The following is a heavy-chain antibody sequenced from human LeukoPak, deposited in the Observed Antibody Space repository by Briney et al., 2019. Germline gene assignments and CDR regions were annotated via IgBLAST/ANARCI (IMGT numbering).Heavy chain of an antibody. J-gene: IGHJ1*01. V-gene: IGHV1-18*01. D-gene: IGHD3-10*01. CDR1: GYTFTSYG. Sequence: GASVKVSCKASGYTFTSYGISWVRQAPGQGLEWMGWISAYNGNTNYAQKLQGRVTMTTDTSTSTAYMELRSLRSDDTAVYYCARGHLITMVRGVILYFQHWGQGPLVTVSS. CDR2: ISAYNGNT. CDR3: ARGHLITMVRGVILYFQH.